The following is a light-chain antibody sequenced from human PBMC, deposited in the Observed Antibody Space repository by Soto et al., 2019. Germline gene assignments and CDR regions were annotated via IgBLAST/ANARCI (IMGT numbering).Light chain of an antibody. CDR2: DVN. CDR3: CSHAGNYIYV. V-gene: IGLV2-11*01. CDR1: SSDVGAYSY. J-gene: IGLJ1*01. Sequence: QSALTQPRSVSGSPGQSVTISCTGTSSDVGAYSYVSWYQQHPGKAPKLMLYDVNKRPSGVPDRFSGSKSGDTASLTISGLQAEDDADYYCCSHAGNYIYVFGTGTKLTVL.